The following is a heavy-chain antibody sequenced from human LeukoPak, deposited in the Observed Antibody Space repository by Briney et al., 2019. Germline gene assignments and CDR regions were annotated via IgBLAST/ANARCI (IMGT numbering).Heavy chain of an antibody. CDR1: GYSINSGYY. CDR2: IWHTGST. V-gene: IGHV4-38-2*02. CDR3: ARDRDGYNLFDY. J-gene: IGHJ4*02. D-gene: IGHD5-24*01. Sequence: SETLSLTCTVSGYSINSGYYWGWIRQPPGKGLEWIGSIWHTGSTYYNPSLKSRVTISVDTSKNQFSLKLTSVTAADTAVYYCARDRDGYNLFDYWGQGTLVTVSS.